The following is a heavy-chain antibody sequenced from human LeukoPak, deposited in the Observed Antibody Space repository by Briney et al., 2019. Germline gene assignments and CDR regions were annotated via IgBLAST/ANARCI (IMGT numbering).Heavy chain of an antibody. Sequence: GASVQVSCKASGYTFTSYAMHRVRQAPGQRLEWMGWINAGNGNTKYSQKFQGRVTITRDTSASTAYMELSSLRSEDTAVYYCARLGLAAADDYWGQGTLVTVSS. J-gene: IGHJ4*02. CDR1: GYTFTSYA. CDR2: INAGNGNT. V-gene: IGHV1-3*01. D-gene: IGHD6-13*01. CDR3: ARLGLAAADDY.